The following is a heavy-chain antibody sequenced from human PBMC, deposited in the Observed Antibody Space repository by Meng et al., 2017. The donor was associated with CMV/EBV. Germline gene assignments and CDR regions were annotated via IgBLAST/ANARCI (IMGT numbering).Heavy chain of an antibody. CDR1: GFTVSSNY. V-gene: IGHV3-53*05. D-gene: IGHD5-12*01. J-gene: IGHJ4*02. CDR3: AKDQDIVATGGAFDY. CDR2: IYSGGST. Sequence: GESLKISCAASGFTVSSNYMSWVRQAPGKGLEWVSVIYSGGSTYYADSVKGRFTISRDNSKNSLYLQMNSLRTEDTALYYCAKDQDIVATGGAFDYWGQGTLVTVSS.